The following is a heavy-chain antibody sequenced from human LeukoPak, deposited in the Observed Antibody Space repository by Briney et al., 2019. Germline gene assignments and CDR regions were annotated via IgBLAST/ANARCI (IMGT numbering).Heavy chain of an antibody. J-gene: IGHJ6*03. V-gene: IGHV3-21*01. CDR3: ARVMEYYYYYMDV. D-gene: IGHD3-10*01. CDR1: GFSFSSFS. Sequence: GGSLRLSCAASGFSFSSFSMNWVRQAPGKGLEWVSYISGGSSFTYYVDSVKGRFTISRDNAKNSLYLQMNSLRAEDTAVYYCARVMEYYYYYMDVWGKGTTVTVSS. CDR2: ISGGSSFT.